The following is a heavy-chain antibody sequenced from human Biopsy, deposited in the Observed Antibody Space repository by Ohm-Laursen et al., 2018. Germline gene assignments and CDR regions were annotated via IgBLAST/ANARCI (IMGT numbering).Heavy chain of an antibody. V-gene: IGHV1-69*11. Sequence: SSVEVSCKAPTGTFNSYGIIWVRQAPGQGLERMGRIIPILRTTAYAQTFLGRVTITADSPTSTVDMELTSLTSDDTAVYFCAREAIGYQLPCDDWGQGTLVTVSS. CDR3: AREAIGYQLPCDD. CDR1: TGTFNSYG. D-gene: IGHD2-2*01. CDR2: IIPILRTT. J-gene: IGHJ4*02.